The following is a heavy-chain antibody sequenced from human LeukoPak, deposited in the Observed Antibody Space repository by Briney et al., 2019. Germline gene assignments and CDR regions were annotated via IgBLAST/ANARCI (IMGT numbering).Heavy chain of an antibody. Sequence: PSETLSLTCTVSGGSISSYYWSWIRQPPGKGPEWIGCIDYIGSTNYNPSLKSRVTISLDTSKTQLSLKLSSVTAADTAVYHCARHYGSGSDYFDYWGQGTLVTVSS. V-gene: IGHV4-59*08. CDR1: GGSISSYY. J-gene: IGHJ4*02. D-gene: IGHD3-10*01. CDR3: ARHYGSGSDYFDY. CDR2: IDYIGST.